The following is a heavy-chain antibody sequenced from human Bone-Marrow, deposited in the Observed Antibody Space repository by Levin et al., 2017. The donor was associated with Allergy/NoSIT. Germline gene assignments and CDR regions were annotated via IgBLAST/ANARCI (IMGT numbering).Heavy chain of an antibody. V-gene: IGHV3-7*01. D-gene: IGHD6-6*01. CDR1: GFTFSSYW. J-gene: IGHJ4*02. CDR2: IKQDGSEK. CDR3: TRGGRPVAARWDLFDY. Sequence: RPGGSLRLSCAASGFTFSSYWMSWVRQAPGKGLEWVANIKQDGSEKYYVDSVKGRFTISRDNAKNSEYLQMNSLRAEDTAVYYCTRGGRPVAARWDLFDYWGQGTLVTVSS.